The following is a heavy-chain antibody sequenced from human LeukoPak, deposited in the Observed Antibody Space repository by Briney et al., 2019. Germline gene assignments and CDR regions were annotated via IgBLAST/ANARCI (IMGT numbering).Heavy chain of an antibody. CDR1: GGSFSGYY. J-gene: IGHJ6*02. D-gene: IGHD2-2*01. CDR3: ARRGYCSSTSCSSYYYGMDV. CDR2: INHSGST. V-gene: IGHV4-34*01. Sequence: SETLSLTCAAYGGSFSGYYWSWIRQPPGKGLEWIGEINHSGSTNYNPSLKSRVTISVDTSKNQFSLKLSSVTAADTAVYYCARRGYCSSTSCSSYYYGMDVWGQGTTVTVSS.